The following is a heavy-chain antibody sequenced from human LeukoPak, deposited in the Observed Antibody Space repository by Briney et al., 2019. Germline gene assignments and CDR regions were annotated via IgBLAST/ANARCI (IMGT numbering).Heavy chain of an antibody. Sequence: PGGSLRLSCAASGFSFSTHWMSWFRQAPGKGLEWVALIKQDGSVIHYVDSVKGRFTISRDNAKNSLSLQMNSLRADDTAVYHCAGDEGWTFDIWGQGTKVTVSS. J-gene: IGHJ3*02. V-gene: IGHV3-7*01. CDR3: AGDEGWTFDI. D-gene: IGHD5-24*01. CDR1: GFSFSTHW. CDR2: IKQDGSVI.